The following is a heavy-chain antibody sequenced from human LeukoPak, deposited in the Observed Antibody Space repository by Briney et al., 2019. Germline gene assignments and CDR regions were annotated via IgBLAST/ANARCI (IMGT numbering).Heavy chain of an antibody. CDR2: IYYNANT. D-gene: IGHD3-22*01. CDR1: GGSIGSSIYY. CDR3: ARATKYFYDSSGYYSWYFDL. Sequence: PSETLSLTCTVSGGSIGSSIYYWGWIRQPPGKGLEWIGSIYYNANTYYNPSLKSRITMSVDKSKNQFSLNLSSVTAADTAVYYCARATKYFYDSSGYYSWYFDLWGRGTLVTVSS. V-gene: IGHV4-39*07. J-gene: IGHJ2*01.